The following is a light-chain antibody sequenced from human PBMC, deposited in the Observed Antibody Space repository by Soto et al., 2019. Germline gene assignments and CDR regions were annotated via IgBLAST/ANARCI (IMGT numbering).Light chain of an antibody. CDR2: DAS. V-gene: IGKV3-11*01. Sequence: EIVLTQSPATLSLSPGERATLSCRASQSVSSNLAWYQQKPGQAPRLLISDASNRATGIPARFSGSGSGTDFTLTIGSLEPEDFAVYYCHQRQYWPPITFGQGTRLEIK. J-gene: IGKJ5*01. CDR3: HQRQYWPPIT. CDR1: QSVSSN.